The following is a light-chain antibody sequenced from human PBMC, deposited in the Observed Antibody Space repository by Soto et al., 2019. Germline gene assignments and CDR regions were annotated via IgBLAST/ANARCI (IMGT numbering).Light chain of an antibody. CDR2: GAS. CDR1: QTIATSS. CDR3: QQYSSSPHT. J-gene: IGKJ2*01. Sequence: EIVLTQSPGTLSLSPGERSTLSCRASQTIATSSLAWFQQRPGQAPSLLIYGASNRATGIPVRFSGSGSGTYFTLTISSLEPEDFAVFYCQQYSSSPHTFGQGTKLEIK. V-gene: IGKV3-20*01.